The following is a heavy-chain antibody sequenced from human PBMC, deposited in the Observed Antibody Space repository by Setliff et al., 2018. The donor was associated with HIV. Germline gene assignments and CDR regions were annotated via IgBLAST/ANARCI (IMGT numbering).Heavy chain of an antibody. Sequence: PSETLSLTCTVSGDSISTDYWTWIRQPPGKGLEWIGYIYNSASTSYNPSLKSRVTISVDTSKNQVSLKLSSVTAADTAVYYCARHSPSDYWGQGTLVTVSS. V-gene: IGHV4-59*08. CDR2: IYNSAST. CDR1: GDSISTDY. CDR3: ARHSPSDY. J-gene: IGHJ4*02.